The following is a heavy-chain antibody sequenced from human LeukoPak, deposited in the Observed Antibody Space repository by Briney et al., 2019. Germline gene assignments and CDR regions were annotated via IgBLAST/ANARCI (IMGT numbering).Heavy chain of an antibody. CDR2: INPNSGGT. J-gene: IGHJ6*03. CDR3: ARGGGCLDSSSCVYYYYYYMDV. CDR1: GYTFTGYY. Sequence: ASVKVSCKASGYTFTGYYMHWVRQAPGQGLEWMGWINPNSGGTNYAQKFQGRDTMTRDTSISTAYMELSRLRSDDTAVYYCARGGGCLDSSSCVYYYYYYMDVWGKGTTVTVSS. V-gene: IGHV1-2*02. D-gene: IGHD6-13*01.